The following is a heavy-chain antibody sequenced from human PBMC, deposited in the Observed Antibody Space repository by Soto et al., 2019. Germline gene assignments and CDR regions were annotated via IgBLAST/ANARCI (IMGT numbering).Heavy chain of an antibody. CDR1: GGTFSSYA. CDR3: ARVHCSGGSCYPRLGMDV. CDR2: IIPIFGTA. D-gene: IGHD2-15*01. J-gene: IGHJ6*02. V-gene: IGHV1-69*01. Sequence: QVQLVQSGAEVKKPGSSVKVSCKASGGTFSSYAISWVRQAPGQGLEWMGGIIPIFGTANYAQKFQGRVTITAEESTSTAYMELSSLRSEDTAVYYCARVHCSGGSCYPRLGMDVWGQGTTVTVSS.